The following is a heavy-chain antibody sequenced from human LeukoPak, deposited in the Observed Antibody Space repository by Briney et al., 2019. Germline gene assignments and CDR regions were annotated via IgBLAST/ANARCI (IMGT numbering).Heavy chain of an antibody. Sequence: GGSLRLSCAASGFTFSSYSMNWVRQAPGKGLEWVSYIGSSTSNIHYADSVKGRFTISRDNSKNTLYLQMNSLRAEDTAVYYCAREVRITMIVVVIPGAFDIWGQGTMVTVSS. D-gene: IGHD3-22*01. CDR3: AREVRITMIVVVIPGAFDI. CDR2: IGSSTSNI. J-gene: IGHJ3*02. V-gene: IGHV3-48*01. CDR1: GFTFSSYS.